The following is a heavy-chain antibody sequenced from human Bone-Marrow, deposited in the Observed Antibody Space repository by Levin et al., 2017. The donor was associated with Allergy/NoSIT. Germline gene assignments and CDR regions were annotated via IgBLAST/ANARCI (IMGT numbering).Heavy chain of an antibody. V-gene: IGHV4-30-4*01. CDR3: AREFDGAFDS. Sequence: SETLSLTCIVSGGPMTSGDYYWSWIRQSPGKALEWIGNIYYSGRTYYNPSLNSRVTISIDTSKRQFSLHLNSVTAADTAVYYCAREFDGAFDSWGQGTLVTVSS. CDR2: IYYSGRT. J-gene: IGHJ4*02. D-gene: IGHD3-10*01. CDR1: GGPMTSGDYY.